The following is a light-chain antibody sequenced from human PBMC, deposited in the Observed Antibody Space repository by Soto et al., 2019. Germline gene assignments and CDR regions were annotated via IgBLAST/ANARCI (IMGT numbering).Light chain of an antibody. J-gene: IGKJ1*01. Sequence: VLTQSPGTLSLSPGERATLSCRASQSVSSSYLAWYQQKPGQAPRLLIYGASSRATGIPDRFSGSGSGTDFTLTISRLEPEDFAVYYCQQDGSSPQTFGQGTKVEIK. CDR2: GAS. V-gene: IGKV3-20*01. CDR3: QQDGSSPQT. CDR1: QSVSSSY.